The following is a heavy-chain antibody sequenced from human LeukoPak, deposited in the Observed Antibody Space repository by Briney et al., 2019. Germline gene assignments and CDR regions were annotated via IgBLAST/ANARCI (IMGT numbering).Heavy chain of an antibody. CDR3: AKREKGTTGRFFDY. Sequence: PGRSLRLSCAASGFTFTNYAMTWVRQAPGKGLEWVSGISEGVGNTYYADSVKGRFTISRDHSKNTMYLQMRSLRAEETDLYYCAKREKGTTGRFFDYWGQGTLVTVSS. V-gene: IGHV3-23*01. CDR1: GFTFTNYA. CDR2: ISEGVGNT. J-gene: IGHJ4*02. D-gene: IGHD4-17*01.